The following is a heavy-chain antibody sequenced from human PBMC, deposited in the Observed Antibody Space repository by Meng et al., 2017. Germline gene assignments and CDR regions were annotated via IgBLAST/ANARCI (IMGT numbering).Heavy chain of an antibody. V-gene: IGHV3-53*01. CDR2: IYSGSSGSST. J-gene: IGHJ5*02. CDR3: ARGTRYNSGNWFDH. CDR1: GFTVSTNY. Sequence: GESLKISCAASGFTVSTNYLTWVRQAPGKGLEWVSVIYSGSSGSSTYYEDSVKGRFTISRDNYKNTLYLQMNRLRAEDTAVYYCARGTRYNSGNWFDHWGQGTLVTVSS. D-gene: IGHD3-10*01.